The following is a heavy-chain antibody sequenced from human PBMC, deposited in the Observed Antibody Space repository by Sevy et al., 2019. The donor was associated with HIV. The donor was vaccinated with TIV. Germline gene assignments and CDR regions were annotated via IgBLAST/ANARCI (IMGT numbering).Heavy chain of an antibody. CDR1: GYSITSGYL. D-gene: IGHD3-10*01. CDR3: ARHSHGSGTYYVPFDS. J-gene: IGHJ4*02. CDR2: VFHSGST. Sequence: SETLSLTCAISGYSITSGYLWGWIRQPPGKGLEWIGSVFHSGSTYYNPSLNSRVIISVDTSKNQFSLKLNSVTAADTAVYYCARHSHGSGTYYVPFDSWGQGTLVTVSS. V-gene: IGHV4-38-2*01.